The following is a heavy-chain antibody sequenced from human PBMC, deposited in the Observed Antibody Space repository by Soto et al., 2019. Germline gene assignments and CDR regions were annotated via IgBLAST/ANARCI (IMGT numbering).Heavy chain of an antibody. CDR3: ARSPDSSGYYPRRYYYGMDV. J-gene: IGHJ6*02. CDR1: GGSISSSSYS. CDR2: IYHSRST. V-gene: IGHV4-39*07. Sequence: PSETLSLTCTVSGGSISSSSYSWGWIRQPPGKGLEWIGEIYHSRSTNYNPSLKSRVTISVDKSKNQFCLKLSSVTAADTAVYYCARSPDSSGYYPRRYYYGMDVWGQGTTVTVSS. D-gene: IGHD3-22*01.